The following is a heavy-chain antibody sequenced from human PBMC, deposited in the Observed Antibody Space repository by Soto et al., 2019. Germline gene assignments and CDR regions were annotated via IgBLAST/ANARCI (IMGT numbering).Heavy chain of an antibody. D-gene: IGHD3-10*01. CDR1: GYTFTSYA. CDR3: ARAGSSNYGSGSYYIGNNWFGP. V-gene: IGHV1-3*01. Sequence: ASVKVSCKASGYTFTSYAMHWVRQAPGQRLEWMGWINAGNGNTKYSQKFQGRVTITRDTSASTAYMELSSLRSEDTAVYYCARAGSSNYGSGSYYIGNNWFGPWGQGTLVTVSS. J-gene: IGHJ5*02. CDR2: INAGNGNT.